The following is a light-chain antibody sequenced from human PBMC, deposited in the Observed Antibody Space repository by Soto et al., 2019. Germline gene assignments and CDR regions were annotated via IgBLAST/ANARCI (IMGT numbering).Light chain of an antibody. J-gene: IGKJ4*01. Sequence: IVMTQSPATLSVSPGESATLSCRASQSVNSNYLAWYQQHPGQPPRLLIYGASSRANGIPDRFSGSGSGTDFTLTISRLEPEDFAVYYCHQYGSSPLTFGGGTKVDIK. CDR2: GAS. V-gene: IGKV3-20*01. CDR1: QSVNSNY. CDR3: HQYGSSPLT.